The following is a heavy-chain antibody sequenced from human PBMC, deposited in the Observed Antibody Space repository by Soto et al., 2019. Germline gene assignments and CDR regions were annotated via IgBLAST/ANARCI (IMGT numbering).Heavy chain of an antibody. Sequence: QVQLQESGPGLVKPSETLSLTCTVSGGSISSYYWSWIRQPPGRGLEWIGYIYSTGSSNYNPSLTSRVTISVDTSTNQFSLKLSSVTAADTAVYYCARHGGNEWFDPWGQGTLVTVSS. D-gene: IGHD1-1*01. CDR3: ARHGGNEWFDP. CDR2: IYSTGSS. V-gene: IGHV4-59*08. J-gene: IGHJ5*02. CDR1: GGSISSYY.